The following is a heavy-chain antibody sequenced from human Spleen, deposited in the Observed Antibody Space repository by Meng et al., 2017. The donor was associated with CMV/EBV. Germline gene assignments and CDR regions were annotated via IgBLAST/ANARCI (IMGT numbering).Heavy chain of an antibody. J-gene: IGHJ4*02. CDR3: ARVSLGYSSSWYFFDF. D-gene: IGHD6-13*01. CDR2: ITSSSSYI. Sequence: GESLKISCAASEFSFSTYSMNWVRQAPGKGLEWVSSITSSSSYIDYADSVRGRFTISRDNAKKSLYLQMNSLRAEDTAVYYCARVSLGYSSSWYFFDFWGQGTLVTVSS. V-gene: IGHV3-21*01. CDR1: EFSFSTYS.